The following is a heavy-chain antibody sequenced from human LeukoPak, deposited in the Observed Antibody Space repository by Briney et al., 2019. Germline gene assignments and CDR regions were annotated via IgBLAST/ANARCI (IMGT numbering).Heavy chain of an antibody. V-gene: IGHV1-3*01. CDR1: GYTFTSYA. CDR2: INAGNGNT. D-gene: IGHD2-2*01. J-gene: IGHJ5*02. Sequence: ASVKVSCKASGYTFTSYAMHWVRQAPGQRLEWMGWINAGNGNTKYSQKFQGRVTITADESTSTAYMELSSLRSEDTAVYYCASREYQLPSADWFDPWGQGTLVTVSS. CDR3: ASREYQLPSADWFDP.